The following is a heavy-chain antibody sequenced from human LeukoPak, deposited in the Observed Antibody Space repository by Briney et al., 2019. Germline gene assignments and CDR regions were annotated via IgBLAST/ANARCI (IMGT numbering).Heavy chain of an antibody. J-gene: IGHJ4*02. V-gene: IGHV4-59*01. CDR3: ARVASPDTYYYDSKGYFDY. CDR1: GGSFSGYY. CDR2: IYYSGST. D-gene: IGHD3-22*01. Sequence: SETLSLTCAVYGGSFSGYYWSWIRQPPGKGLEWIGYIYYSGSTNYNPSLKSRVTISVDTSKNQFSLKLSSVTAADTAVYYCARVASPDTYYYDSKGYFDYWGQGTLVTVSS.